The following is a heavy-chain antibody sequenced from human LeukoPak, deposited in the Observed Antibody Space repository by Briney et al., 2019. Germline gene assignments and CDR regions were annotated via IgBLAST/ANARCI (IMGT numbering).Heavy chain of an antibody. CDR3: ARDTVPAATHYYYGMDV. D-gene: IGHD2-2*01. CDR1: GFTFSSYG. V-gene: IGHV3-33*01. J-gene: IGHJ6*02. CDR2: IWYDGSNK. Sequence: GGSLRLSCAASGFTFSSYGMHWVRQAPGKGLEWVAVIWYDGSNKYYADSVKGRLTISRDNSKNTLYLQMNSLRAEDTAVYYCARDTVPAATHYYYGMDVWGQGTTVTVSS.